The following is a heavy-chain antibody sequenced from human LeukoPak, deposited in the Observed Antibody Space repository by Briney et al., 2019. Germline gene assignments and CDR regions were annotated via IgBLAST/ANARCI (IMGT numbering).Heavy chain of an antibody. D-gene: IGHD3-3*01. CDR1: GGSISSSSYY. V-gene: IGHV4-39*01. CDR3: ARHPYFGVVIGDYYYYMDV. Sequence: KPSETLSLTCTVSGGSISSSSYYWGWIRQPPGKGLEWIGSIYYSGSTYYNPSLKSRVTISVDTSKNQFSLKLSSVTAADTAVYYCARHPYFGVVIGDYYYYMDVWGKGTTVTVSS. CDR2: IYYSGST. J-gene: IGHJ6*03.